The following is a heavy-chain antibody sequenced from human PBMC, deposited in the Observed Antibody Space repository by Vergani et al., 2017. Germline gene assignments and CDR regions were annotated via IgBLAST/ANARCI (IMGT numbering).Heavy chain of an antibody. CDR1: GFTFSTYA. CDR3: ARDEGDIVVVPAAIDY. V-gene: IGHV3-21*01. CDR2: ISSSSSYI. D-gene: IGHD2-2*01. Sequence: EVQLLESGGGLVQPGGSLRLSCAASGFTFSTYAMTWVRQAPGKGLEWVSTISSSSSYIYYADSVKGRFTISRDNAKNSLYLQMNSLRAEDTAVYYCARDEGDIVVVPAAIDYWGQGTLVTVSS. J-gene: IGHJ4*02.